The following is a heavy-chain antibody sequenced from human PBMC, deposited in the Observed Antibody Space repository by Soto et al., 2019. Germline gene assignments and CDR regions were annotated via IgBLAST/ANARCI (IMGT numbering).Heavy chain of an antibody. J-gene: IGHJ4*02. CDR2: IYYSGST. CDR1: GGSISSSSYY. CDR3: ASAPILAVAVY. Sequence: QLQLQESGPGLVKPSETLSLTCTVSGGSISSSSYYWGWIRQPPGKGLEWIGSIYYSGSTYYNPSLKSRVAISVDTSKNQFSLKLSSVTAADTAVYYCASAPILAVAVYWGQGTLVTVSS. V-gene: IGHV4-39*01. D-gene: IGHD6-19*01.